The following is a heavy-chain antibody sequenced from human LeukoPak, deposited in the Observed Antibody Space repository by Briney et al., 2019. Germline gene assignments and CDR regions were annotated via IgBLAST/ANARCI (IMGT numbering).Heavy chain of an antibody. V-gene: IGHV4-39*01. CDR3: ARRRYYDGSGYLE. J-gene: IGHJ1*01. Sequence: SETLSVTCSVSGDSVARSDSYWDWIRQPPGKGLEWIGTIYYSGNTYYSPSLKSRVTMSVDTSNNQFSLNLRSVTAADTAVYYCARRRYYDGSGYLEWGQGTLSASSQ. D-gene: IGHD3-22*01. CDR1: GDSVARSDSY. CDR2: IYYSGNT.